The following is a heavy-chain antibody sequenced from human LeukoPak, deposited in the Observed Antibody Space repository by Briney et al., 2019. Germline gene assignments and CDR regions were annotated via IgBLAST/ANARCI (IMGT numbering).Heavy chain of an antibody. V-gene: IGHV4-30-4*01. CDR1: GGSISSGDYY. J-gene: IGHJ5*02. Sequence: SETLSLTCTVSGGSISSGDYYWSWIRQPPGKGLEWIGYIYYSGSTYYDPSLKSRVTISVDTSKNQFSLKLSSVTAADTAVYYCARDHRDYGDYALGWFDPWGQGTLVIVSS. D-gene: IGHD4-17*01. CDR3: ARDHRDYGDYALGWFDP. CDR2: IYYSGST.